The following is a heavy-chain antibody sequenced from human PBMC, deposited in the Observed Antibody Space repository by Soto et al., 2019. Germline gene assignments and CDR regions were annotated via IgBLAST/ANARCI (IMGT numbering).Heavy chain of an antibody. CDR3: AKVAGYYDILTGPSGY. V-gene: IGHV3-23*01. CDR2: ISGSGGDT. CDR1: GFTFSSHA. Sequence: HPGGSLRLSCAVSGFTFSSHAMSWVRQAPGKGLEWVSGISGSGGDTYYADSVKGRFTISRDNSKNTLYLQMNSLRAEDTAVYYCAKVAGYYDILTGPSGYWGQGTLVTVSS. D-gene: IGHD3-9*01. J-gene: IGHJ4*02.